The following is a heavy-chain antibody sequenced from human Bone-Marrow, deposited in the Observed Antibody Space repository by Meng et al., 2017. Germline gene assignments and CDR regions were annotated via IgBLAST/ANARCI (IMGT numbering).Heavy chain of an antibody. CDR1: GGTFSSYA. CDR3: ARVAAGTSIYFDY. CDR2: IIPIFGTA. Sequence: QVQVVQAGAGGKKPGSSVKVSCKASGGTFSSYAISWVRQAPGQGLEWMGGIIPIFGTANYAQKFQGRVTITADESTSTAYMELSSLRSEDTAVYYCARVAAGTSIYFDYWGQGTLVTVSS. V-gene: IGHV1-69*01. J-gene: IGHJ4*02. D-gene: IGHD6-13*01.